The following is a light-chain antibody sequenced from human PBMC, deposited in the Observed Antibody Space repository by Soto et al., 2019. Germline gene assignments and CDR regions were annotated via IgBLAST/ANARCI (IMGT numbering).Light chain of an antibody. J-gene: IGLJ2*01. Sequence: QSVLTQPPSVSGAPGQRVTISCTGSSSNIGATYAVHWYQQLPGTAPKLLIYGNSNRPSGVPDRFSGSKSGTSASLAITGLQAADEDDYYCQSYDSSLSGSVFGEGTKLTVL. CDR2: GNS. CDR3: QSYDSSLSGSV. V-gene: IGLV1-40*01. CDR1: SSNIGATYA.